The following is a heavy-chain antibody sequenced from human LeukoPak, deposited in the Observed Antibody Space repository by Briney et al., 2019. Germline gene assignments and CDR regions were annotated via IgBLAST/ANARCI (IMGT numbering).Heavy chain of an antibody. J-gene: IGHJ5*02. CDR1: GYTFTSYG. D-gene: IGHD5-12*01. Sequence: ASVKVSCKASGYTFTSYGISWVRQAPGQGLEWMGWISAYNGNTNYAQKLQGRVTMTTDTSTSTAYMELSSLRSEDTAVYYCARRSSSRYSGYDFGWFDPWGQGTLVTVSS. V-gene: IGHV1-18*01. CDR3: ARRSSSRYSGYDFGWFDP. CDR2: ISAYNGNT.